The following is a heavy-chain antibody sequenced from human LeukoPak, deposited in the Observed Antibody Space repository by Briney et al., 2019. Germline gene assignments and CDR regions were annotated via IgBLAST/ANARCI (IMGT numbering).Heavy chain of an antibody. CDR3: VRAYSRGYSDDFDY. D-gene: IGHD6-25*01. CDR1: GFTFSDYY. CDR2: ISGDNGSI. Sequence: GGSLRLSCAASGFTFSDYYMSWFRQAPGKGLEWLSYISGDNGSIYYADSVRGRFTISRHNAKNSLYLQVNSLRGEDTAVYYCVRAYSRGYSDDFDYWGQGTLVTVSS. V-gene: IGHV3-11*01. J-gene: IGHJ4*02.